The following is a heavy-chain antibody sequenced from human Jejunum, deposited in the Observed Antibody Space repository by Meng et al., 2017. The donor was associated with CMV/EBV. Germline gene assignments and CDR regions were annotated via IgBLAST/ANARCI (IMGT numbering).Heavy chain of an antibody. D-gene: IGHD2-2*01. CDR1: YA. V-gene: IGHV3-30*04. Sequence: YAMHWVRQAPGKGLEWVALISYDGSNKYYADSVKGRFTISRDNSKNTLYLQMNSLRAEDSAMYCCARDEMYRFYCSSTNCYSYYCDYWGQGTLVTVSS. CDR3: ARDEMYRFYCSSTNCYSYYCDY. CDR2: ISYDGSNK. J-gene: IGHJ4*02.